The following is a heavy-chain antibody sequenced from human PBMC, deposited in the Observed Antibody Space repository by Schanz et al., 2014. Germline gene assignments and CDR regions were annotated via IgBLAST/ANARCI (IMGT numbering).Heavy chain of an antibody. CDR1: GITFSTYV. Sequence: QVQLVQSGGEMKKPGASVKVSCKASGITFSTYVVVCVRQAPGQGLEWMGRIIPILGIANYAQKFQGRVTITADKSTFTAYMDVSSLRSEDTAVYYCASSGAGYSSSWDFDYWGQGTLVNGSS. D-gene: IGHD6-13*01. V-gene: IGHV1-69*02. J-gene: IGHJ4*02. CDR3: ASSGAGYSSSWDFDY. CDR2: IIPILGIA.